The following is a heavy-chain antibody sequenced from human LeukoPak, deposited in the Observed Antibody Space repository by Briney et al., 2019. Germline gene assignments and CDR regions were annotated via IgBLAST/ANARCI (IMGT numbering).Heavy chain of an antibody. V-gene: IGHV4-59*12. CDR3: ARGTVSGETYSFDY. J-gene: IGHJ4*02. Sequence: SETLSLTCTVSGGSISSYYWSWIRQPPGKGLEWIGYIYYSGSTNYNPSLKSRVTMSVDTSKNQFSLKLSSVTAADTAVYYCARGTVSGETYSFDYWGQGTLVTVSS. D-gene: IGHD2-15*01. CDR1: GGSISSYY. CDR2: IYYSGST.